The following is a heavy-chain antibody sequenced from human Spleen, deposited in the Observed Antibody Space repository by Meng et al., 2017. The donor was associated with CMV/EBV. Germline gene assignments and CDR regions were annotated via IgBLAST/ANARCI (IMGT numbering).Heavy chain of an antibody. CDR1: AFTFSTCD. V-gene: IGHV3-7*01. D-gene: IGHD3-10*01. CDR3: ARGRDDYVDY. Sequence: GESLKISCAASAFTFSTCDIHWVRQAPGKGLEWVANIKQDGSEKYYVDSVKGRFTISRDTAKNSLFLQMNSLRVEDTAVYYCARGRDDYVDYWGQGTLVTVSS. J-gene: IGHJ4*02. CDR2: IKQDGSEK.